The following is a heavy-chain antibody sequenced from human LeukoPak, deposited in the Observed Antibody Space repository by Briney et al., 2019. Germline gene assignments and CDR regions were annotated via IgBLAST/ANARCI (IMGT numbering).Heavy chain of an antibody. V-gene: IGHV3-23*01. Sequence: GGSLRLSCATSGFTFSSYAMSWVRQAPGKGLEWVSAISGSGGSTYYADYVKGRFTISRDNSKNTLYLQMNSLRAEDTAVYYCARGTVAAAGWFDPWGQGTLVTVSS. J-gene: IGHJ5*02. CDR2: ISGSGGST. D-gene: IGHD6-13*01. CDR3: ARGTVAAAGWFDP. CDR1: GFTFSSYA.